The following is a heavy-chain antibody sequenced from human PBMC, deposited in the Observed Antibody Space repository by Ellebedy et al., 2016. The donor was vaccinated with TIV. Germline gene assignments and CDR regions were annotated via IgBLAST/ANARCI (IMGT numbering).Heavy chain of an antibody. J-gene: IGHJ4*02. D-gene: IGHD4-23*01. CDR2: IYYIGIT. V-gene: IGHV4-59*01. CDR3: AAYYGGRFDY. CDR1: GGPISTFY. Sequence: MPSETLSLTFNASGGPISTFYWSWLRQPPAKGLEFFRHIYYIGITNYNPSLESRVAISIDTSENQFSLRLSSGTAADTAVYYCAAYYGGRFDYWGQGTLVTVSS.